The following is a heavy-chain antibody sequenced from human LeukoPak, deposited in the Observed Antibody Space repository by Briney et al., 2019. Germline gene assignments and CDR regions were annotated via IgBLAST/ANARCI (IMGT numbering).Heavy chain of an antibody. V-gene: IGHV3-48*04. J-gene: IGHJ4*02. Sequence: GGSLRLSCAASGFTFSSNSMNWVRQAPGKGLEWVSYISSTGGTIYYADSMKGRFTISRDNAKNSLYLQMNSLRAEDTAVYYCAKTRIVANYFDYWGQGTLVTVSS. CDR1: GFTFSSNS. CDR3: AKTRIVANYFDY. CDR2: ISSTGGTI. D-gene: IGHD2/OR15-2a*01.